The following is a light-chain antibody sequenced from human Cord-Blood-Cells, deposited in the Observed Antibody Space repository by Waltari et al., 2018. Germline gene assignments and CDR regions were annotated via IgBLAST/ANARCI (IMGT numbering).Light chain of an antibody. CDR1: SSDVGGYNY. Sequence: QSALTQPRSVSGSPGKSVTISCTGTSSDVGGYNYVSWYQQHPGKAPKLRIYDVSKRPSGVPDRFAVSKSGNTASLTISGLQAEDEADYYCCSYAGSYTWVFGGGTKLTVL. V-gene: IGLV2-11*01. J-gene: IGLJ3*02. CDR3: CSYAGSYTWV. CDR2: DVS.